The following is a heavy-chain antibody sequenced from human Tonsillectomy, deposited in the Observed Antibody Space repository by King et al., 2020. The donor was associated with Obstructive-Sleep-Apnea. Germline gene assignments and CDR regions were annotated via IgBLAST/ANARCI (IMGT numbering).Heavy chain of an antibody. J-gene: IGHJ4*02. CDR2: INHSGIT. CDR3: ARGRGRDFDY. Sequence: QVQLQQWGAGLLKPSETLSLTCAVYGWSFNGYYWSWIRQPPGKGLEWIGDINHSGITNYSPSLKSRVTISVDTSKDQFSLKLTSLTAADTAVYYCARGRGRDFDYWGQGTLVTVSS. V-gene: IGHV4-34*01. D-gene: IGHD3-10*01. CDR1: GWSFNGYY.